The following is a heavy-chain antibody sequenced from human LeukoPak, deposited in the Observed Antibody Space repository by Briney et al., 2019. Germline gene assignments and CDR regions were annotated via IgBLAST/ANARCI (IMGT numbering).Heavy chain of an antibody. Sequence: PSGTLSLTCTVSVYSISSGYYWGWIRQPPGKGLERIGSIYHSGSTYYNPSLKSRVTISVDTSKNQFSLKLSSVTAADTAVYYCARDRSRVQYCGGDCYQGAFDIWGQGTMVTVSS. D-gene: IGHD2-21*02. CDR1: VYSISSGYY. V-gene: IGHV4-38-2*02. J-gene: IGHJ3*02. CDR2: IYHSGST. CDR3: ARDRSRVQYCGGDCYQGAFDI.